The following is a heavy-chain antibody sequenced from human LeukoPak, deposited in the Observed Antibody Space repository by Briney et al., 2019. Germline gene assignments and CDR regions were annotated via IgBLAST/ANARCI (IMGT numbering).Heavy chain of an antibody. CDR3: ARVFQTYIHDRGAYRSEEAFDY. D-gene: IGHD3-16*01. J-gene: IGHJ4*02. V-gene: IGHV3-30*19. CDR1: GFTFSSYG. CDR2: ISSGGDIK. Sequence: GGSLRLSCAASGFTFSSYGMHWVRQAPGKGLEWVSLISSGGDIKFYADSVKGRSTTSRDNSNNTLYLEMGSLRDEDSAVYYCARVFQTYIHDRGAYRSEEAFDYWGQGTLVIVSS.